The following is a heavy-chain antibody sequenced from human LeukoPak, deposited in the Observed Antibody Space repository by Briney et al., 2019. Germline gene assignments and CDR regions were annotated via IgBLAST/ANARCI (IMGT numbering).Heavy chain of an antibody. CDR3: ARYNSSWAWGSEYFQH. CDR1: GYTFTSYD. D-gene: IGHD6-13*01. V-gene: IGHV1-8*03. Sequence: ASVKVSCKASGYTFTSYDINWVRQATGQGLEWMGWMNPNSGNTGYAQKFQGRVTITRNTSISTAYMELSSLRSEDTAVYYCARYNSSWAWGSEYFQHWGQGTLVTVSS. J-gene: IGHJ1*01. CDR2: MNPNSGNT.